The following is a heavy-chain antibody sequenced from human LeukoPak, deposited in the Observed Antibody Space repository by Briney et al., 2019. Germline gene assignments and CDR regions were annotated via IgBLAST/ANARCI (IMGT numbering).Heavy chain of an antibody. Sequence: SETLSLTCTVSGGSISSYYWSWIRQPPGKGLEWIGYIYYSGSTNYNPSLKSRVTISVDTSKNQFSLKLSSVTAADTAVYYCARSYAPVNYYYYGMDVWGQGTTVTVSS. V-gene: IGHV4-59*01. J-gene: IGHJ6*02. D-gene: IGHD2-2*01. CDR3: ARSYAPVNYYYYGMDV. CDR2: IYYSGST. CDR1: GGSISSYY.